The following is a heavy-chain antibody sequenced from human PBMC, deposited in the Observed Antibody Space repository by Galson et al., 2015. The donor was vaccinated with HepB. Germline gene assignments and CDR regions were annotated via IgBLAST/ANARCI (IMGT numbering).Heavy chain of an antibody. D-gene: IGHD2-8*01. CDR2: IDPSESYT. V-gene: IGHV5-10-1*01. CDR3: ARWPKYCTNAVCYSFDY. CDR1: GYKFTTYW. J-gene: IGHJ4*02. Sequence: QSGAEVKKPGESLRRSCKGSGYKFTTYWINWVRQMPGKGLEWMGRIDPSESYTNYSPSFQGHVTISADKSISTAYLQWSSLKASDTAMYYCARWPKYCTNAVCYSFDYWGQGTLVTVSS.